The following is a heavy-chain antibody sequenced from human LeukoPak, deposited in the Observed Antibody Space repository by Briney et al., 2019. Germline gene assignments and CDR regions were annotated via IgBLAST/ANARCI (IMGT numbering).Heavy chain of an antibody. CDR1: GFTFSSYA. J-gene: IGHJ3*02. Sequence: GGSLRLSCAASGFTFSSYAMHWVRQAPGKGLEWVAVISYDGSNKYYADSVKGRFTISRDNSKNTLYLQMNSLRAEDTAVYYCASGYYGSGSYHAFDIWGQGTMVTVSS. CDR2: ISYDGSNK. D-gene: IGHD3-10*01. V-gene: IGHV3-30-3*01. CDR3: ASGYYGSGSYHAFDI.